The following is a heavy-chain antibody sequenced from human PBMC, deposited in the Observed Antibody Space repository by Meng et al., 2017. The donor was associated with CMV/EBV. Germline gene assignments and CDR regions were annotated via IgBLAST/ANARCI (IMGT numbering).Heavy chain of an antibody. Sequence: GESLKISCAASGFTFDNYDMQWVRQAPGKGLEWVANIKQDGSEKYYVDSVKGRFTISRDNAKNSLYLQMNSLRAEDTAVYYCARDRSKVTLFRVPTYYFDYWGQGTLVTVSS. D-gene: IGHD4-11*01. CDR1: GFTFDNYD. J-gene: IGHJ4*02. V-gene: IGHV3-7*01. CDR3: ARDRSKVTLFRVPTYYFDY. CDR2: IKQDGSEK.